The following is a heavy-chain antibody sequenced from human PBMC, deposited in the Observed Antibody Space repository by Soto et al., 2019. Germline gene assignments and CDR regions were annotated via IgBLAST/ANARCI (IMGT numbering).Heavy chain of an antibody. CDR3: AKGLGGSGNYYYGMDV. CDR2: ISGSGGST. V-gene: IGHV3-23*01. CDR1: GVTFSSYA. D-gene: IGHD3-10*01. J-gene: IGHJ6*02. Sequence: PGGSLRLSCAASGVTFSSYAMSWVRQAPGKGLEWVSAISGSGGSTYYADSVKGRFTISRDNSKNTLYLQMNSLRAEDTAVYYCAKGLGGSGNYYYGMDVWGQGTTVTVSS.